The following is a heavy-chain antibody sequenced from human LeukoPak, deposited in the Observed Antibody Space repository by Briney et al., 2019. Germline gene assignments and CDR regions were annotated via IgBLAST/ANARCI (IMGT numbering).Heavy chain of an antibody. CDR1: GFTFSSYE. CDR2: ISSSGSTI. CDR3: TRGGYSTSWYWIY. Sequence: GGSLRLSCAASGFTFSSYEMNWVRQAPGKGLEWVSYISSSGSTIYYADSVKGRFTISRVNAENSLYLQMNSLRAEDTAVYHCTRGGYSTSWYWIYWGPGTLVTVSS. J-gene: IGHJ4*02. V-gene: IGHV3-48*03. D-gene: IGHD2-2*01.